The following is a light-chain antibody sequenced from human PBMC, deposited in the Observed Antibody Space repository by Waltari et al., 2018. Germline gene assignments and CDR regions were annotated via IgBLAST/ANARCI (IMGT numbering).Light chain of an antibody. Sequence: VILTQSPATLSLSPGERATLSCRASQSVGTYLAWYQQKPGQAPRLLIYGASNRATGIPDRFSGGGSGTEFSLTISSLEPEDFEVYYCQKYSSSPFTFGGGTKVENK. J-gene: IGKJ4*01. CDR2: GAS. CDR3: QKYSSSPFT. CDR1: QSVGTY. V-gene: IGKV3-11*01.